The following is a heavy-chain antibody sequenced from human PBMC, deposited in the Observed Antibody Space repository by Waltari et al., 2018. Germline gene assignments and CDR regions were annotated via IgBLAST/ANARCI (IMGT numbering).Heavy chain of an antibody. CDR3: ARPRLDYDTSQLDY. CDR2: INGDGSIA. J-gene: IGHJ4*03. CDR1: GFTLSRLW. V-gene: IGHV3-74*01. D-gene: IGHD3-16*01. Sequence: VESGGDLVQPGGSLRLSCTASGFTLSRLWMHWVRQPPGKGPEWGSRINGDGSIAHYAESVKGRFTISRDNAKNTMYLQMNGLRVDDTAVYYCARPRLDYDTSQLDYWGHGSGVTVSS.